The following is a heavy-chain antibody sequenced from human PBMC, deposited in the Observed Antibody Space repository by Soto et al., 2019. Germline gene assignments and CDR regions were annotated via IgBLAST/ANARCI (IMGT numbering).Heavy chain of an antibody. CDR1: GFTFSSYE. CDR3: ARDPYYDGSGFDY. V-gene: IGHV3-48*03. Sequence: GGSLRLSCAASGFTFSSYEMNWVRQAPGKGLEWVSYISSSGSTIYYADSVKGRFTISRDNAKNSLYLQMNSLRAEDTAVYYCARDPYYDGSGFDYWGQGTLVTVSS. J-gene: IGHJ4*02. CDR2: ISSSGSTI. D-gene: IGHD3-22*01.